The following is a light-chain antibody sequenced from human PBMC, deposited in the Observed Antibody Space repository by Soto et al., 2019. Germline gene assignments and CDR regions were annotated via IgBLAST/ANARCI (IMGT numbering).Light chain of an antibody. CDR1: QDIRSD. CDR2: AAS. V-gene: IGKV1-6*01. J-gene: IGKJ4*01. CDR3: LQDYSYPLT. Sequence: AIPMTQFPSSLSASVGDRVTITCRASQDIRSDLGWYQQRPGKAPNLLIYAASSLQSGVPSRFSGSGSGTDFTLTISSLQPEDFATYYCLQDYSYPLTFGGGTKVEIK.